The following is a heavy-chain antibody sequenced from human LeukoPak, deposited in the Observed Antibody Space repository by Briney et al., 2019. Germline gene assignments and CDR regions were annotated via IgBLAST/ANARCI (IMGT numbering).Heavy chain of an antibody. CDR3: ARLPEYCSSTSCYRA. CDR2: IIPIFGTA. D-gene: IGHD2-2*02. J-gene: IGHJ5*02. V-gene: IGHV1-69*13. Sequence: SVKVSCKAPGGTFSSYAISWVRQAPGQGLEWMGGIIPIFGTANYAQKFQGRVTITADESTSTAYMELSSLRSEVTAVYYCARLPEYCSSTSCYRAWGQGTLVTVSS. CDR1: GGTFSSYA.